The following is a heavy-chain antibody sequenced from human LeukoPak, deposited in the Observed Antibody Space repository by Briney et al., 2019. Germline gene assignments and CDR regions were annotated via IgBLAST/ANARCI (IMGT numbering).Heavy chain of an antibody. CDR3: ARVGDYVRGTYRADAFDI. Sequence: PSETLSLTCTVSGGSISSYYWSWIRQPAGKGLEWIGRIYISGSTNYNPSLKSRVTMSVDTSKNQFSLKLSSVTAADTAVYYCARVGDYVRGTYRADAFDIWGQGTMVTVSS. V-gene: IGHV4-4*07. D-gene: IGHD3-16*01. CDR2: IYISGST. J-gene: IGHJ3*02. CDR1: GGSISSYY.